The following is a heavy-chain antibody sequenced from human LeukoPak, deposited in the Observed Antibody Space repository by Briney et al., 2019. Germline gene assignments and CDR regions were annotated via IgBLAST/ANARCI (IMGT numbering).Heavy chain of an antibody. J-gene: IGHJ5*02. V-gene: IGHV3-74*01. CDR1: GFTFSSYW. D-gene: IGHD5-18*01. CDR3: AKAFGGYSQGCFDP. CDR2: VSSDGSST. Sequence: GGSLRLSCAASGFTFSSYWMHWVRQAPGKGLVWVSRVSSDGSSTTYADSVKGRFTVSRDNAKNTLYLQMNSLRAEDTAVYYCAKAFGGYSQGCFDPWGQGTLVTVSS.